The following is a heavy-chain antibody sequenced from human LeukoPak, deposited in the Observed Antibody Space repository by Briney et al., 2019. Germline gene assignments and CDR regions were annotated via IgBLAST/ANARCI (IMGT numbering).Heavy chain of an antibody. V-gene: IGHV1-46*01. CDR2: INPSVGST. Sequence: GASVKVSCMASGYTFTSHYMHWVRQAPGQGLEWMGVINPSVGSTSYPQKFQGRVTMSRDTSTSTVYMELSSLKSEDTAVYYCAAPGASGFVGNFWGGPLDFWGQGALVTVSS. CDR3: AAPGASGFVGNFWGGPLDF. J-gene: IGHJ4*02. CDR1: GYTFTSHY. D-gene: IGHD3-3*01.